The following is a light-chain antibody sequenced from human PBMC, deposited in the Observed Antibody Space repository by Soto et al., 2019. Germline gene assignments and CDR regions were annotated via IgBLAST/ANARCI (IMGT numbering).Light chain of an antibody. J-gene: IGKJ1*01. V-gene: IGKV3-20*01. CDR2: GAS. CDR3: QEYGSSRT. Sequence: EIVLTQSPGTLSLSPGERATLSCRASQSISSNYFAWYQQKPGQAPRLLIYGASSRATDIPDRFSGSGSGTDFTLTISRLEPEDFGVYYCQEYGSSRTFGQGTKLEIK. CDR1: QSISSNY.